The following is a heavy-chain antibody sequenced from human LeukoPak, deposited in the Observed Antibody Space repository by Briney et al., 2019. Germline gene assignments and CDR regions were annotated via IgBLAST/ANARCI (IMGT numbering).Heavy chain of an antibody. V-gene: IGHV3-30*18. Sequence: GRSLRLSCAASGFTFSSYGMHWVRQAPGKGLEWVAVISYDGSNKYYADSVKGRFTISRDNSKNTLYLQMNSLRAEDTAAYYCAKDGSGWTQGNYYYYGMDVWGKGTTVTVSS. CDR1: GFTFSSYG. CDR2: ISYDGSNK. CDR3: AKDGSGWTQGNYYYYGMDV. J-gene: IGHJ6*04. D-gene: IGHD6-19*01.